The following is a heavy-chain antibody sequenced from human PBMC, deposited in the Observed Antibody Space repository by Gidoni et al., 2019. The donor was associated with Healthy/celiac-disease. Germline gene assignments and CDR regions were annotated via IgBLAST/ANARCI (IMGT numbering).Heavy chain of an antibody. CDR2: IYYSGST. Sequence: QLQLQESGPGLVKPSETLSLTCTVPGGSISSSSYYWGWIRQPPGKGLEWIGSIYYSGSTYYNPSLKSRVTISVDTSKNQFSLKLSSVTAADTAVYYCARQGQLERLYFDYWGQGTLVTVSS. V-gene: IGHV4-39*01. CDR3: ARQGQLERLYFDY. D-gene: IGHD1-1*01. CDR1: GGSISSSSYY. J-gene: IGHJ4*02.